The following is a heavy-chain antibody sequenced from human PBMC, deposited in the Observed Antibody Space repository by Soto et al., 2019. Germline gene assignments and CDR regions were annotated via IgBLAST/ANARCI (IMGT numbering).Heavy chain of an antibody. CDR1: GFTFDDYA. V-gene: IGHV3-9*01. D-gene: IGHD3-3*01. CDR3: AKDARGSRITTFGVVEYYFDY. J-gene: IGHJ4*02. Sequence: EVQLVESGGGLVQPGRSLRLSCAASGFTFDDYAMHWVRQAPGKGLEWVSGISWNSGSIGYADSVKGRFTISRDNAKNSLYLQMNSLRAEDTALYYCAKDARGSRITTFGVVEYYFDYWGQGTLVTVSS. CDR2: ISWNSGSI.